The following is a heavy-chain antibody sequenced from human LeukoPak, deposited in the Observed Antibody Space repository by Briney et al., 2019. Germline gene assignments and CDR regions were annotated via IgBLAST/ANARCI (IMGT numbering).Heavy chain of an antibody. CDR3: ARDSPPTR. V-gene: IGHV3-33*01. Sequence: GRSLRLSCAASGFTFSSYGMHWVRQAPGKGLEWVVVIWYDGSNKYYADSVKGRFTISRDNSKNTLYLQMNSLRAEDTAAYYCARDSPPTRWGQGTLVTVSS. J-gene: IGHJ4*02. CDR2: IWYDGSNK. CDR1: GFTFSSYG.